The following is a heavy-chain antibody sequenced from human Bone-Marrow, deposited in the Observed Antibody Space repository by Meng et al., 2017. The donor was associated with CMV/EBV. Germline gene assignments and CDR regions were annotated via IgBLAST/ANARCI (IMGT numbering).Heavy chain of an antibody. J-gene: IGHJ4*02. CDR3: ARYLAARPTDY. CDR2: ISAYNGNT. V-gene: IGHV1-18*01. D-gene: IGHD6-6*01. CDR1: GYTFTSYG. Sequence: ASVKVSCKASGYTFTSYGISWVRQAPGQGLEWMGWISAYNGNTNYAQKLQGRVTMTTDTSTSTAYVELRSLRSDDTAVYYCARYLAARPTDYWGQGTLVTVSS.